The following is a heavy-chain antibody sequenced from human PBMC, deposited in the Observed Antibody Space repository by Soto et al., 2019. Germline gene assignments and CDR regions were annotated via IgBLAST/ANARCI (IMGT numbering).Heavy chain of an antibody. CDR2: IYYSGST. J-gene: IGHJ4*02. D-gene: IGHD4-17*01. V-gene: IGHV4-30-4*01. CDR1: GGSISSGDYY. Sequence: QVQLQESGPGLVKPSLTLSLTCTVSGGSISSGDYYWSWIRQPPGKGLEWIGYIYYSGSTYYNPSLKSRVTISVDTSKNQFSLKLSSVTAADTAVYYCASLRGDYGAAFDYWGQGTLVTVSS. CDR3: ASLRGDYGAAFDY.